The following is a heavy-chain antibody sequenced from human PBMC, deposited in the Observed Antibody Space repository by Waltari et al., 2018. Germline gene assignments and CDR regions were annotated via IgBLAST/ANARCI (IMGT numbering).Heavy chain of an antibody. CDR2: RIPSSAAT. J-gene: IGHJ6*03. CDR1: GGTFDSYA. D-gene: IGHD3-16*01. V-gene: IGHV1-69*12. Sequence: QVQLAQSGAEVKKPGSSVKISCKASGGTFDSYAINWVRQVPGQGLEWVGGRIPSSAATTSAQTFQGRFALTADESTTTAYMELRSLRTEDTAVYYCARGAGDTFGFGGFDNHFYHMAVWGSGTTVSVSS. CDR3: ARGAGDTFGFGGFDNHFYHMAV.